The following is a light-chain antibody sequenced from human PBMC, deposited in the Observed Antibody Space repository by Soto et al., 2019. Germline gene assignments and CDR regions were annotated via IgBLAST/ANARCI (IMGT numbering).Light chain of an antibody. Sequence: DIQMTQSPSSLSASVGDRVTITCQASQDISNYLNWYQQKLGKAPKLLIYDASNLETGVPSRFSGSGSGTDFTFTISSLQPEDIAIYYCQQYSSLITFGQGTRVEIK. CDR1: QDISNY. CDR2: DAS. CDR3: QQYSSLIT. V-gene: IGKV1-33*01. J-gene: IGKJ5*01.